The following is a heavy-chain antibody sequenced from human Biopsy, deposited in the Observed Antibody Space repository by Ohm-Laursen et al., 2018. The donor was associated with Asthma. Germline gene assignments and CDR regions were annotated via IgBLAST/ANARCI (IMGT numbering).Heavy chain of an antibody. CDR3: AKDVFPGWELRRGPDY. V-gene: IGHV3-30*18. Sequence: WIRQAPGKGLEWVAVMSCEESVQYFADSVKGRFTISRDNSRNTLHLQMNSLRAEDTAVYYCAKDVFPGWELRRGPDYWGQGTLVTVSS. D-gene: IGHD1-26*01. J-gene: IGHJ4*02. CDR2: MSCEESVQ.